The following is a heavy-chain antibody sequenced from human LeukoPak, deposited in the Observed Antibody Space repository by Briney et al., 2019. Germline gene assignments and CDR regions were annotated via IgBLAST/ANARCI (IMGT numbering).Heavy chain of an antibody. Sequence: GGSLRLSCAASGFTFSSYTMSWVRQAPGKGLAWVSGIDSSGTKTTYADSVKGRFTISRDNPRNTLYLQMNSLIAEDTAVYYCAKDETGFLNYFHYWGQGALVTVSS. D-gene: IGHD3-3*01. CDR1: GFTFSSYT. J-gene: IGHJ4*02. CDR2: IDSSGTKT. CDR3: AKDETGFLNYFHY. V-gene: IGHV3-23*01.